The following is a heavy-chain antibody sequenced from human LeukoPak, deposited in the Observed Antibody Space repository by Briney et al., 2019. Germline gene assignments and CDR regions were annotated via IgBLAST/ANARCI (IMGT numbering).Heavy chain of an antibody. CDR2: INPNNGGT. CDR1: GYTITGYY. J-gene: IGHJ4*02. Sequence: ASVKVSCKAFGYTITGYYIHWVRQAPAQRLEWMGWINPNNGGTKSAQKFQGRVTMTRDTSIGTAYMELNRLTYDDTAVYYCGRDRHWNQGNFDYWGQGTLVTVSS. V-gene: IGHV1-2*02. D-gene: IGHD1-1*01. CDR3: GRDRHWNQGNFDY.